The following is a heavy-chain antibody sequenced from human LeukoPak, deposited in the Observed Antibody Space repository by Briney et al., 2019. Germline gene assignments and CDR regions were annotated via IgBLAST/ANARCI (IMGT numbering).Heavy chain of an antibody. CDR3: ARDEY. V-gene: IGHV3-66*01. Sequence: ETLSLTCAVYGGSFSGYYWSWIRQPPGKGLEWVSVIYSGGSTYYADSVKGRFTISRDNSKNTLYLQMNSLRAEDTAVYYCARDEYWGQGTLVTVSS. J-gene: IGHJ4*02. CDR1: GGSFSGYY. CDR2: IYSGGST.